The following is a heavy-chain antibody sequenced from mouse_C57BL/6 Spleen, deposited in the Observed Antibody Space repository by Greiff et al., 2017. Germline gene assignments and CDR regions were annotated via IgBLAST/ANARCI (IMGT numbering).Heavy chain of an antibody. V-gene: IGHV1-53*01. CDR2: INPRNGGT. J-gene: IGHJ4*01. CDR3: ARTVGRDYAMDY. Sequence: QVQLQQPGTELVKPGASVKLSCPASGSNFNSNWMHWVQQRPEQGLEWIGNINPRNGGTNYNETFKSKATCTVDKASSTAYMQLSSLTSEDSAVYYCARTVGRDYAMDYWGQGTSVTVSS. CDR1: GSNFNSNW. D-gene: IGHD4-1*01.